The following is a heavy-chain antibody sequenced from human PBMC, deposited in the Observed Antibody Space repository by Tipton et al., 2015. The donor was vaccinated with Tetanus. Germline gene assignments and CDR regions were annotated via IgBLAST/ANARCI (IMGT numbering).Heavy chain of an antibody. CDR1: GGSMNSYY. CDR2: LYDNGRT. J-gene: IGHJ4*02. V-gene: IGHV4-59*01. Sequence: TLSLICTVSGGSMNSYYWSWIRQPPGKGLEWIGYLYDNGRTKYNPSLNSRVTISVDTPKKQLSLKLTSVTAADTAVYYCARDPWLDYWGQGTLVTVSS. CDR3: ARDPWLDY.